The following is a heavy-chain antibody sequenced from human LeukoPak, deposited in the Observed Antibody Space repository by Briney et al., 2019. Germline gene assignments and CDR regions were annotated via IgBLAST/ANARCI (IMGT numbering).Heavy chain of an antibody. CDR2: ISGDGGST. D-gene: IGHD3-3*01. J-gene: IGHJ4*02. CDR1: GYTFDDYA. Sequence: PGRSLRLSCAASGYTFDDYAMHWVPQAPGKGLEWVSLISGDGGSTYYADSVKGRFTISRDNSKNSLYLQMNSLRTEDTALYYCAKDMSFYPRYYDFLWGQGTLVTVSS. CDR3: AKDMSFYPRYYDFL. V-gene: IGHV3-43*02.